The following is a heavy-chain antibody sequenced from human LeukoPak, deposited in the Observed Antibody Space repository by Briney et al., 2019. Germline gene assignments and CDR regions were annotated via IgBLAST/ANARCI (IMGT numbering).Heavy chain of an antibody. CDR2: ISYDGSNK. CDR1: GFTFSSYA. J-gene: IGHJ5*02. Sequence: GGSLRLSCAASGFTFSSYAMHWVRQAPGKGLEWVAVISYDGSNKYYADSVKGRFTISRDNSKNTLYLQMNSLRAEDTAVYYCARDGKSYDSSGYYRWGQGTLVTVSS. V-gene: IGHV3-30-3*01. D-gene: IGHD3-22*01. CDR3: ARDGKSYDSSGYYR.